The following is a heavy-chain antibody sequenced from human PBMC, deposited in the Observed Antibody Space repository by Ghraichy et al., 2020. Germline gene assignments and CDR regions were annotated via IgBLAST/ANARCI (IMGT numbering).Heavy chain of an antibody. Sequence: GESLNISCAASGFTFSSYAMSWVRQAPGKGLEWVLAISGSGGSTYYADSVKGRFTISRDNSKNTLYLQMNSLRAEDTAVYYCAKDHLITMIVASDAFDIWGQGTMVTVSS. V-gene: IGHV3-23*01. D-gene: IGHD3-22*01. CDR2: ISGSGGST. CDR3: AKDHLITMIVASDAFDI. J-gene: IGHJ3*02. CDR1: GFTFSSYA.